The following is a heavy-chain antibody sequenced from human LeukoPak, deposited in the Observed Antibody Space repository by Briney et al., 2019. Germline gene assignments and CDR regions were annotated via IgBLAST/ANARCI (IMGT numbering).Heavy chain of an antibody. V-gene: IGHV1-69*06. CDR1: GGTFSSYA. CDR2: IIPIFGTA. D-gene: IGHD6-19*01. CDR3: ARETKDSSGWYHWFDP. Sequence: SVKVSCKASGGTFSSYAISWVRQAPGQGLEWMGGIIPIFGTANYAQKFQGRVTITADKSTSTAYMELSSLRSEDTAVYYCARETKDSSGWYHWFDPWGQGTLVTVSS. J-gene: IGHJ5*02.